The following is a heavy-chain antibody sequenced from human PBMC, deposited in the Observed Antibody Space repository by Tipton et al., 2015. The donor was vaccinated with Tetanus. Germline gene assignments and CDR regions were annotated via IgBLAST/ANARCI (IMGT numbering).Heavy chain of an antibody. CDR3: ASHYGSGSDDAFDI. D-gene: IGHD3-10*01. V-gene: IGHV4-4*07. Sequence: TLSLTCTVSGGSISSYYWSWIRQPAGKGLEWIGRIYSSGSTHYNPSLKSRVTMSLDTSKNQFSLKLNSVTAADTAVYYCASHYGSGSDDAFDIWGQGTMVTVSS. J-gene: IGHJ3*02. CDR2: IYSSGST. CDR1: GGSISSYY.